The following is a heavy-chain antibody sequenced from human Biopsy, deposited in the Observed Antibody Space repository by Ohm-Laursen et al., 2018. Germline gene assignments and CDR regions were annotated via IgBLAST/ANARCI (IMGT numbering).Heavy chain of an antibody. V-gene: IGHV4-59*02. D-gene: IGHD3-3*01. CDR2: ISDTGTT. CDR3: ARLFRLDDYWNDDPPDGFDV. J-gene: IGHJ3*01. Sequence: PGTLSLTCTVSGDSVTKYYWSWIRQPPGKGLEWIGYISDTGTTNYNPSLRGRVAMSVDTSKNQFSLQLTSVTAADTAMFFCARLFRLDDYWNDDPPDGFDVWGQGTMVTVSS. CDR1: GDSVTKYY.